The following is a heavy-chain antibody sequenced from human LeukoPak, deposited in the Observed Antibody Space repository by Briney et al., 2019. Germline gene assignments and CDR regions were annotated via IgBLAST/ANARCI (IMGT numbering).Heavy chain of an antibody. Sequence: GGSLRLSCAASGFTFSSYGMSWVRQAPGKGLEWVSAISGSGGSTYYADSVKGRFTISRDNSKNTLYLQMNSLRAEDTAVYYCARDLLYVASSGYYPFDYWGQGTLVTVSS. D-gene: IGHD3-22*01. J-gene: IGHJ4*02. CDR3: ARDLLYVASSGYYPFDY. CDR2: ISGSGGST. V-gene: IGHV3-23*01. CDR1: GFTFSSYG.